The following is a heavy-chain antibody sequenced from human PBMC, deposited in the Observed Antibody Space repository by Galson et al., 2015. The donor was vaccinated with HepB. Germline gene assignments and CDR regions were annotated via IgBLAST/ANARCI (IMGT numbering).Heavy chain of an antibody. CDR2: ISSSSSTI. Sequence: SLRLSCAASGFTFSSYSMNWVRQAPGKGLEWVSHISSSSSTIYYADSVKGRFTISRDNAKNSLYLQMNSLRAEDTAVYYCARGRYSSGWHFDYWGQGTLVTVSS. CDR3: ARGRYSSGWHFDY. CDR1: GFTFSSYS. J-gene: IGHJ4*02. D-gene: IGHD6-19*01. V-gene: IGHV3-48*04.